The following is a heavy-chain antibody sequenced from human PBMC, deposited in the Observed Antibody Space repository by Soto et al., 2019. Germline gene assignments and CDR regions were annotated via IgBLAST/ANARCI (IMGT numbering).Heavy chain of an antibody. V-gene: IGHV1-18*01. Sequence: QFQLVQSGAEVKKPGASVKVSCKASGYTFSSYGISWVRQAPGQGLEGMGWLIAYNGNTNYAQNLQGRVTMTTDTSTSTAYTELRRLRPEDTAVDYCARGGSTNNYDYYGMDVWGQGTPVTVSS. CDR1: GYTFSSYG. CDR2: LIAYNGNT. J-gene: IGHJ6*02. CDR3: ARGGSTNNYDYYGMDV. D-gene: IGHD2-2*01.